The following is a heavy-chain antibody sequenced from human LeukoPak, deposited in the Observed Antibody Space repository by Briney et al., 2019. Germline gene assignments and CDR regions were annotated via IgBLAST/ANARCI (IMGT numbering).Heavy chain of an antibody. J-gene: IGHJ3*02. V-gene: IGHV1-69*04. CDR2: IIPILGIA. D-gene: IGHD3-22*01. CDR1: GGTFSSYA. CDR3: ATGPITMIVVVANDAFDI. Sequence: SVKVSCKASGGTFSSYAISWVRQAPGQGLEWMGRIIPILGIANYAQKFQGRVTITADKSTSTAYMELSSLRSEDTAVYYCATGPITMIVVVANDAFDIWGQGTMVTVSS.